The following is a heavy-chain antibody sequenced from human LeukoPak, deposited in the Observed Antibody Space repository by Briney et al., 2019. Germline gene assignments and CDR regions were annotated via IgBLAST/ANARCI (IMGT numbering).Heavy chain of an antibody. J-gene: IGHJ4*02. V-gene: IGHV3-30-3*01. Sequence: GGSLRLSCAASGFTFSSYAMHWVRQAPGKGLEWVAVISYDGSNKCYADSVKGRFTISGDNSKNTLYLQMNSLRAEDTAVYYCARESWELYYFDYWGQGTLVTVSS. CDR2: ISYDGSNK. D-gene: IGHD1-26*01. CDR3: ARESWELYYFDY. CDR1: GFTFSSYA.